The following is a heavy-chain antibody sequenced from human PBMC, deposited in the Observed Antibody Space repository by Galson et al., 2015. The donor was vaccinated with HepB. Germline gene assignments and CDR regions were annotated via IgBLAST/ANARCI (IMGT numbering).Heavy chain of an antibody. CDR3: AKDLGAAPGIFFDY. V-gene: IGHV1-18*04. Sequence: SVKVSCKASGYTFTSFGISWARKAPGQGLEWMGWISAYNGHTNYAQNLQGRVTMTTDISTSTAYMELRSLRSDDTAVYYCAKDLGAAPGIFFDYWGQGNLVTVSS. CDR2: ISAYNGHT. J-gene: IGHJ4*02. D-gene: IGHD1-1*01. CDR1: GYTFTSFG.